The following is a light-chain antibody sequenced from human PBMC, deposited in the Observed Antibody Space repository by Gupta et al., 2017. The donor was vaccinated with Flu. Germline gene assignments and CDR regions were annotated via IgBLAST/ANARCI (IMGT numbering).Light chain of an antibody. V-gene: IGKV3-11*01. CDR3: QQHSNRPPWT. CDR1: QSVSSY. J-gene: IGKJ1*01. Sequence: IVLTQSPATLSLSPGERATLSCRASQSVSSYLAWYQQKPGQAPRLLIYDASNRATGIPARFSGSGSGTDFTLTISSREPEDFAVYYCQQHSNRPPWTFGQGTKVEIK. CDR2: DAS.